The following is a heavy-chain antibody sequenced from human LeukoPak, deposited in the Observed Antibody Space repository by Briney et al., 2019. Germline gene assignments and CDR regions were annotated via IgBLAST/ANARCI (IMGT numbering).Heavy chain of an antibody. D-gene: IGHD1-26*01. J-gene: IGHJ4*02. V-gene: IGHV4-31*03. Sequence: SETLSLTCTVSGGSISSGGYYWSWIRQHPGKGLEWIGYIYYSGSTHYNPSLKSRVTISVDTSKNQFSLKLSSVTAADTAVYYCASTFIVGATWDSQWGQGTLVTVPS. CDR1: GGSISSGGYY. CDR3: ASTFIVGATWDSQ. CDR2: IYYSGST.